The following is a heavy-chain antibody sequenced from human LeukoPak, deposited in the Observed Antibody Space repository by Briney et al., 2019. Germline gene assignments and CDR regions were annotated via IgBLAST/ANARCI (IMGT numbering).Heavy chain of an antibody. D-gene: IGHD2-15*01. CDR2: IYSSGDT. CDR1: GGSISSYY. CDR3: ARESVGYCSGGSCPYYFDY. J-gene: IGHJ4*02. Sequence: SETLSLTCTVSGGSISSYYWSWVRQPAGKGLEWIGRIYSSGDTNYNPSLKSRVSMSVDTSGNQFSLKLNSVTAADTAVYYCARESVGYCSGGSCPYYFDYWGQGTLVTVSS. V-gene: IGHV4-4*07.